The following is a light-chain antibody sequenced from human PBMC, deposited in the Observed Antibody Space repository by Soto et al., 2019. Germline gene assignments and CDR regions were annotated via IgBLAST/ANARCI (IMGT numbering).Light chain of an antibody. CDR3: QQYGSSRT. CDR2: GAS. J-gene: IGKJ1*01. CDR1: QSVSSSY. V-gene: IGKV3-20*01. Sequence: EIVLTQSPGTLSLSPGERATLSCRASQSVSSSYLAWYQQKPGQAPRLLIYGASSRATGIPDRFSGSGSGTDFPLTISRLEPDYFAVYYCQQYGSSRTFGQRTKVEIK.